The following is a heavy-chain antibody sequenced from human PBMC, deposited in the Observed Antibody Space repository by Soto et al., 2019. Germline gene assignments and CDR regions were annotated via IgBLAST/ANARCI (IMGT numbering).Heavy chain of an antibody. J-gene: IGHJ4*02. CDR3: ASRSGWRDF. V-gene: IGHV4-34*02. D-gene: IGHD6-25*01. CDR1: GGSFSYNF. Sequence: QVQLQQWGTGPLKPSETLSLTCAVSGGSFSYNFWSWIRQSSEKGLDWIGEITPSKRIFYNPSLESRVTISVDTSKNQFFLKLNSVTTGDTAVYYRASRSGWRDFWGQGTPVTVSS. CDR2: ITPSKRI.